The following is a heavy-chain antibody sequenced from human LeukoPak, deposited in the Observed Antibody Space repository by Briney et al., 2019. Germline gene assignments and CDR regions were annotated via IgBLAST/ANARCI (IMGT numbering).Heavy chain of an antibody. V-gene: IGHV3-23*01. CDR2: ISGSGGST. J-gene: IGHJ4*02. D-gene: IGHD3-10*01. Sequence: QSGGSLRLSCAASGFTFSSYAMSWVRQAPGKGLEWVSAISGSGGSTYYADSVKGRFTISRDNAKNSLYLQMNSLRAEDTAVYYCASETFGESPFDYWGQGTLVTVSS. CDR3: ASETFGESPFDY. CDR1: GFTFSSYA.